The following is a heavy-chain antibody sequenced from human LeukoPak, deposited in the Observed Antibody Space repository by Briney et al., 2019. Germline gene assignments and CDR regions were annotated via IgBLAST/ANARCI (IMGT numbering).Heavy chain of an antibody. Sequence: GGSPRLSCAASGFTFSSYAMHWVRQAPGKGLEWVAVISYDGSNKYYADSVKGRFTISRDNSKNTLYLQMNSLRAEDTAVYYCAKDFSVAKWAFDIWGQGTMVTVSS. CDR2: ISYDGSNK. D-gene: IGHD4-23*01. CDR1: GFTFSSYA. CDR3: AKDFSVAKWAFDI. V-gene: IGHV3-30*04. J-gene: IGHJ3*02.